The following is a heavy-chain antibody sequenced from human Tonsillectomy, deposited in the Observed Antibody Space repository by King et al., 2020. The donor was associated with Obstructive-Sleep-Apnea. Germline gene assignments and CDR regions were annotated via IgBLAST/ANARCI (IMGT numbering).Heavy chain of an antibody. CDR3: ARDRHCSSTSCYEFDP. CDR1: GGSISSGDYY. J-gene: IGHJ5*02. V-gene: IGHV4-30-4*01. Sequence: QLQESGPGLVKPSQTLSLTCTVSGGSISSGDYYWSWIRQPPGKGLEWIGYIYYSGSTYYNPSPKSRVTISVDTSQNQFSLKLSSVTAADTAVYYCARDRHCSSTSCYEFDPWGQGTLVTVSS. CDR2: IYYSGST. D-gene: IGHD2-2*01.